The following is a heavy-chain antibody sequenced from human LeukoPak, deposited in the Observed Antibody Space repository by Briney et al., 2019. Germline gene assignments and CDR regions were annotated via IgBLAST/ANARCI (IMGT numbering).Heavy chain of an antibody. Sequence: PSETLSLTCTVSGASISSYYYNWIRQTAGRGLEWIGRLYISGSTDYNPSLKSRVTISVDTSNNQFSLNLNSVTAADTAVYFCAREPAWFDPWGQGTLVTVSS. CDR3: AREPAWFDP. J-gene: IGHJ5*02. CDR2: LYISGST. CDR1: GASISSYY. V-gene: IGHV4-4*07. D-gene: IGHD6-25*01.